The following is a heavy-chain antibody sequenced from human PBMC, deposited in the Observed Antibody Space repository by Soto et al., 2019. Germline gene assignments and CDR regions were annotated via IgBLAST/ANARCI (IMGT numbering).Heavy chain of an antibody. CDR1: GFTFSSYD. J-gene: IGHJ4*02. CDR3: ARAIDYDILTGYPAPPDY. Sequence: GGSLRLSCTASGFTFSSYDMHWVRQATGKGLEWVSAIGTAGDTYYPGSVKGRFTISRENAKNSLYLQMNSLRAGDTAVYYCARAIDYDILTGYPAPPDYWGQGTLVTVSS. CDR2: IGTAGDT. D-gene: IGHD3-9*01. V-gene: IGHV3-13*04.